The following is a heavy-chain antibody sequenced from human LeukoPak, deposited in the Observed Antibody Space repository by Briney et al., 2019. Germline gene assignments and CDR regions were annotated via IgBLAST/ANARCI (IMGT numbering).Heavy chain of an antibody. CDR1: GFTVSSNY. CDR3: ARSTGYSYGSNFDY. Sequence: PGGSLRLSCAASGFTVSSNYMSWVRQAPGKGLEWVSVIYSGGSTYYADSVKGRFTISRDISKNTLYLQMNSLRAEDTAVYYCARSTGYSYGSNFDYWGQGTLVTVSS. J-gene: IGHJ4*02. D-gene: IGHD5-18*01. V-gene: IGHV3-53*01. CDR2: IYSGGST.